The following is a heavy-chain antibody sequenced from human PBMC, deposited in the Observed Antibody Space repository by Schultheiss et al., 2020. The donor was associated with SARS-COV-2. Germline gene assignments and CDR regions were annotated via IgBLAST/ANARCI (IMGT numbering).Heavy chain of an antibody. V-gene: IGHV3-69-1*01. CDR2: ISWNSGSI. Sequence: GGSLRLSSAASGFTFSDHYMDWVRQAPGKGLEWVSGISWNSGSIGYADSVKGRFTISRDNAKNSLYLQMNSLRDEDTAVYYCARDPDSSPPWDGMDVWGQGTTVTVSS. CDR3: ARDPDSSPPWDGMDV. D-gene: IGHD3-22*01. J-gene: IGHJ6*02. CDR1: GFTFSDHY.